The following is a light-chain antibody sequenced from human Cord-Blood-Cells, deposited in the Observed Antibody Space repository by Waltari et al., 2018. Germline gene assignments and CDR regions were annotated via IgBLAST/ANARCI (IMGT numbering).Light chain of an antibody. CDR1: SSDVGGYNH. J-gene: IGLJ2*01. CDR3: SSYTSSSTLV. Sequence: QSALTQPASVSGSPGQSITISCTGTSSDVGGYNHVSWTHQPPGKAPKLMTYDVSNRPSGASNRFSGSKSGNTASLTISGLQAEDEADYYCSSYTSSSTLVFGGGTKLTVL. CDR2: DVS. V-gene: IGLV2-14*01.